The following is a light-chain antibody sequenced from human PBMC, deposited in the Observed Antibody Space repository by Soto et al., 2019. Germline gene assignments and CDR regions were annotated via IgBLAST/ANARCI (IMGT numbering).Light chain of an antibody. CDR2: ANS. Sequence: QSVLTQPPSVSGAPGQRVTISCTGSSSNIGAGYDVHWYQQLPGTAPKLLIYANSNRPSGVPDRFSGSKSGTSASLAITGLQAEDEADYYFQSYDSSLRDVVFGGGTKVTVL. J-gene: IGLJ2*01. V-gene: IGLV1-40*01. CDR3: QSYDSSLRDVV. CDR1: SSNIGAGYD.